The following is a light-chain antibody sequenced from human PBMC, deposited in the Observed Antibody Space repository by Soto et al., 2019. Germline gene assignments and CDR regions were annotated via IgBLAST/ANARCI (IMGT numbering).Light chain of an antibody. V-gene: IGLV1-51*01. CDR3: GSWDSSLSAYV. J-gene: IGLJ1*01. CDR1: SSNIGGNS. Sequence: QSVLTQPPSVSAAPGQKVTISCSGSSSNIGGNSVSWSQQLPGTAPKLLIYEDNTRPSLIPDRFSGSKSGTSATLGSTGFKTGDEADYYCGSWDSSLSAYVFGTGTKGTVL. CDR2: EDN.